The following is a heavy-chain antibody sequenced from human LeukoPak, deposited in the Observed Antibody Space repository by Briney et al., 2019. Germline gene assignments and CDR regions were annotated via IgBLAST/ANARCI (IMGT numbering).Heavy chain of an antibody. CDR1: GGSIISGGYS. D-gene: IGHD3-10*01. J-gene: IGHJ4*02. Sequence: PSQTLSLTCAVSGGSIISGGYSWSWIRQPPGKGLEWIGYIYHSGSTYYNPSLKSRVTISVGRSKNQFSLKLSSVTAADTAVYYCARYNFDYYGSGSLYFDYWGQGTLVTVSS. CDR2: IYHSGST. CDR3: ARYNFDYYGSGSLYFDY. V-gene: IGHV4-30-2*01.